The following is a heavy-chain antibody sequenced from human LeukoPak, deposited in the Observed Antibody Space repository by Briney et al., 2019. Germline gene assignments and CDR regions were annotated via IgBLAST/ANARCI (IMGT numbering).Heavy chain of an antibody. CDR2: IYHSGST. D-gene: IGHD6-19*01. J-gene: IGHJ4*02. CDR3: ARGSSGWYLVDH. CDR1: GGSISSYY. V-gene: IGHV4-38-2*02. Sequence: SETLSLTCTVSGGSISSYYWGWIRQPPGKGLEWIGSIYHSGSTYYNPSLKSRVTISVDTSKNQFSLKLSSVTAADTAVYYCARGSSGWYLVDHWGQGTLITVSS.